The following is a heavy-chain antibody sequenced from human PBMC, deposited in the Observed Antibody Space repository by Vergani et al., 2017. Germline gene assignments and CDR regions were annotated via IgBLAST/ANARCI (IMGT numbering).Heavy chain of an antibody. D-gene: IGHD2-2*01. J-gene: IGHJ5*02. CDR3: ARGGDLGYCSSNSCLGGWFDP. V-gene: IGHV3-74*01. Sequence: EVQLVESGGGLVQPGGSLRLSCAASGFTFSSYWMHWVRQAPGKGLVWVSRIDSDGSSTNYADSVKGRFTISRGNAKNTLLLQMNRLRAEDTAVYYCARGGDLGYCSSNSCLGGWFDPWGQGTLVTVSS. CDR2: IDSDGSST. CDR1: GFTFSSYW.